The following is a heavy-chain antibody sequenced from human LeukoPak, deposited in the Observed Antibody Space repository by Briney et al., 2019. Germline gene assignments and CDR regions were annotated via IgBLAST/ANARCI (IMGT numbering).Heavy chain of an antibody. CDR2: INIGGTNT. J-gene: IGHJ5*02. CDR3: ATDGAGFDT. Sequence: GGSLRLSCAASGFTFSDYYMSWNRQAPGKGLEWLSYINIGGTNTHYADSVKGRFTISRDNAKKSLYLEMNNLRAEGTAVYYCATDGAGFDTWGQGVLVTVSS. CDR1: GFTFSDYY. V-gene: IGHV3-11*01.